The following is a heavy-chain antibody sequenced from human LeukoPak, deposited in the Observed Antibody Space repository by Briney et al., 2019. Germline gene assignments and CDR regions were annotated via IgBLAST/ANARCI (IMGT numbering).Heavy chain of an antibody. Sequence: ASVKVSCKAFGYTFTSYGISSVRHAPGQGLEWMGRISAYNGNTNYAQKLQGRVTMTTDTSTSTAYMELRSLRSDDTAVYYCARDWQPYYYYYYMDVWGKGTTVTVSS. J-gene: IGHJ6*03. D-gene: IGHD6-13*01. CDR2: ISAYNGNT. CDR1: GYTFTSYG. V-gene: IGHV1-18*01. CDR3: ARDWQPYYYYYYMDV.